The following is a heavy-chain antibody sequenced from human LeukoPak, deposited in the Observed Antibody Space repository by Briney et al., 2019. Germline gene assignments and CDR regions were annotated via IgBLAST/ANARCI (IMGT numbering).Heavy chain of an antibody. CDR2: MNHSGST. CDR1: GGSFSGYY. D-gene: IGHD4-11*01. J-gene: IGHJ4*02. Sequence: PSEALSLTCAVYGGSFSGYYWSWIRQPPGKGLEWIGEMNHSGSTSHNPPLKSRVTISVDTSKNQFSLKVTSVTAADTAVYYCARGLISGDYSKSFEYWGQGTLVTVSS. CDR3: ARGLISGDYSKSFEY. V-gene: IGHV4-34*01.